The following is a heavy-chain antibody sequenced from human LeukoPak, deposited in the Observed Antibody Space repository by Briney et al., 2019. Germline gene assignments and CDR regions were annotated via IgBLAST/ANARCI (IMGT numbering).Heavy chain of an antibody. CDR3: ARDQFSDWNYYYMDV. CDR1: GGSISSYY. J-gene: IGHJ6*03. Sequence: SETLSLTCTVSGGSISSYYWSWIRQPAGKGLEWIGRIYTSGSTNYNPSLKSRVTMSVDTSKNQFSLKLSSVTAADTAVYYCARDQFSDWNYYYMDVWGKGTTVTVSS. V-gene: IGHV4-4*07. D-gene: IGHD3/OR15-3a*01. CDR2: IYTSGST.